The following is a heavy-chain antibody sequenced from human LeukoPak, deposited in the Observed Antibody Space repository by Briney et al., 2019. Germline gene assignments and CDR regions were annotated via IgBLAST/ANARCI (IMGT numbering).Heavy chain of an antibody. V-gene: IGHV3-53*01. Sequence: PGGSLRLSCAASGFIFSSYTMSWVRQAPGKGLEWVSVFYSGGSTYYADSVKGRFTSSRDNAKNTLYLQMNSLRAEDTAVYYCAREGVGYPDAFDIWGQGTMVTVSS. CDR1: GFIFSSYT. J-gene: IGHJ3*02. CDR2: FYSGGST. D-gene: IGHD2-15*01. CDR3: AREGVGYPDAFDI.